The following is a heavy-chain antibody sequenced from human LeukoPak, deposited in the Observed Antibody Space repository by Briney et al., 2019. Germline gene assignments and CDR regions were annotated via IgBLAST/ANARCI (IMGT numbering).Heavy chain of an antibody. Sequence: GGSLRLSCAASGFTFDDCAMYWVRLAPGKGLEWVSGISWTSDTIGYADSVKGRFTISRDNAKNSLYLQMNSLRAEDTALYYCAKCRYHYDSHDAFDIWGQGTMVTVSS. CDR3: AKCRYHYDSHDAFDI. CDR2: ISWTSDTI. D-gene: IGHD3-22*01. V-gene: IGHV3-9*01. CDR1: GFTFDDCA. J-gene: IGHJ3*02.